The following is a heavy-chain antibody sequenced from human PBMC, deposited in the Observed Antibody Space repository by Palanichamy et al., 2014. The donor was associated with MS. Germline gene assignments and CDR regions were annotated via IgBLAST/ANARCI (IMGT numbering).Heavy chain of an antibody. CDR1: DYTLISYG. J-gene: IGHJ4*02. CDR3: ASPARGYSHGYEY. V-gene: IGHV1-18*04. D-gene: IGHD5-18*01. CDR2: ISFYNDNA. Sequence: QVQLVQSGGEVKKSGASVKVSCKASDYTLISYGISWVRQAPGQGLEWMGWISFYNDNANYAQKLQDRVTMTTDTSTSTVYMELRSLRSDDTAVYYCASPARGYSHGYEYWGQGTLVTVSS.